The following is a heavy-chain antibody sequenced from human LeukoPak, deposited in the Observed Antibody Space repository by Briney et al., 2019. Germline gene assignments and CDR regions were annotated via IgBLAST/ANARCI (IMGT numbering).Heavy chain of an antibody. J-gene: IGHJ4*02. CDR2: IRDDGSDK. Sequence: PGGSLRLSCAASGFTFSSSGMHWVRQAPGKGLEWVAFIRDDGSDKYYGDSVKGRFTISRDNSKNTLYLQMDALRTEDTAVYYCAKDRRGRCNACSCYCCDYWGPGTLVTVSS. D-gene: IGHD2-15*01. CDR3: AKDRRGRCNACSCYCCDY. V-gene: IGHV3-30*02. CDR1: GFTFSSSG.